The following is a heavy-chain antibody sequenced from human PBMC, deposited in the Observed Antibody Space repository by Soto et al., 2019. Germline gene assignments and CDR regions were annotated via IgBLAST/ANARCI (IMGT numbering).Heavy chain of an antibody. CDR1: GFMFSAYA. Sequence: GGSLRLSCTASGFMFSAYAMLWVRQAPGKGLEWVAAMSYDGTHRYYADSLKGRFTISRDNSKNTLFLQMSSLTSGDSAVYYCARDPSPYTSGWYGIDFWGLGTLVT. CDR2: MSYDGTHR. J-gene: IGHJ4*01. V-gene: IGHV3-30-3*01. CDR3: ARDPSPYTSGWYGIDF. D-gene: IGHD6-19*01.